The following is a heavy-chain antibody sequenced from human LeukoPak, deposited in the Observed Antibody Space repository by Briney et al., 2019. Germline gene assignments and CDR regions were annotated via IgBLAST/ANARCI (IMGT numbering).Heavy chain of an antibody. D-gene: IGHD3-10*01. J-gene: IGHJ4*02. CDR2: ISAHNGHT. CDR1: GYTFNNYG. V-gene: IGHV1-18*01. CDR3: ARGGSFGTY. Sequence: ASVKVSCKASGYTFNNYGINWVRQAPGQGLEWMGWISAHNGHTKYAQKVQGRVTLTTDTSTSTAYMELKSLKSDDTAIYYCARGGSFGTYWGQGTLVTVSS.